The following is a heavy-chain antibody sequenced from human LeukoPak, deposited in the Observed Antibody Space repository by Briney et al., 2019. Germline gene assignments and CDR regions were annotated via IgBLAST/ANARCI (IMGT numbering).Heavy chain of an antibody. V-gene: IGHV3-23*01. J-gene: IGHJ1*01. CDR1: GFTFSSYA. Sequence: GGSLRLSCAASGFTFSSYAMGWVRQAPGKGLEWVSAISVGGGSTYYADSVKGRFTISRDNSKNTLYLQMNSLRAEDTAVYYCARPVFPHIFQDWGQGTLVTVSS. CDR2: ISVGGGST. D-gene: IGHD2-21*01. CDR3: ARPVFPHIFQD.